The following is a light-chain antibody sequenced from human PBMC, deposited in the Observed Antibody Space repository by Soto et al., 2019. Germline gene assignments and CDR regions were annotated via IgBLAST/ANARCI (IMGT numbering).Light chain of an antibody. CDR1: SSNIGNNY. Sequence: QSVLTQPPSLSAAPGQTVTISCSGGSSNIGNNYVSWYQQLPRTAPKLLVYDDRKRPSGIPDRFSGSKSGTSATLGITGLRTGDEAHYYCATWDNSLSAVIFGGGTKLTVL. CDR3: ATWDNSLSAVI. CDR2: DDR. J-gene: IGLJ2*01. V-gene: IGLV1-51*01.